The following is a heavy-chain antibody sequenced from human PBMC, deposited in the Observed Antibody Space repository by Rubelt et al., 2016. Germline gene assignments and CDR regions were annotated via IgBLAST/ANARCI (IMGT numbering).Heavy chain of an antibody. Sequence: VASGLTFANYAMSWVRQAPGKGQEWVSGISDGGESTYYADSVKGRFTISRDNSKNTLYLQMNALRAEDTAVYYCARNVPILENGYWGRGTLVTVSS. D-gene: IGHD3-3*01. V-gene: IGHV3-23*01. CDR3: ARNVPILENGY. CDR2: ISDGGEST. CDR1: GLTFANYA. J-gene: IGHJ4*02.